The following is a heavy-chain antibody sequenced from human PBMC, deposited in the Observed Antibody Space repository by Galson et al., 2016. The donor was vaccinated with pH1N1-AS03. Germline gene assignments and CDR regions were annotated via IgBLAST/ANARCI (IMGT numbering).Heavy chain of an antibody. CDR3: ANSPGDCSAGSCSDPGYFDS. CDR2: IAWNSGTI. V-gene: IGHV3-9*01. CDR1: RFTFASYA. D-gene: IGHD2-15*01. J-gene: IGHJ4*02. Sequence: SLGLSCAGSRFTFASYALPWGRHAPGKGLESFSGIAWNSGTISCTVSVTGRFTNSSDNAKNSLYLHMNSLRGGDTALSYCANSPGDCSAGSCSDPGYFDSWGQGTLVTVSS.